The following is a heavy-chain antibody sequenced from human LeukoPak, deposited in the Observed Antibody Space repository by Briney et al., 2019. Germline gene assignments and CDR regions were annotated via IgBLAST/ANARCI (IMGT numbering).Heavy chain of an antibody. D-gene: IGHD6-25*01. CDR2: FSGSSGAT. V-gene: IGHV3-23*01. CDR3: AKTSGFLDC. CDR1: GFTFSTSA. J-gene: IGHJ4*02. Sequence: GGSLRLSCAASGFTFSTSAMSWVRQAPGHGLEWVSAFSGSSGATYYADSVKGRFTISRDNSKNTLFLQMNSLRVEDTAVYFCAKTSGFLDCWGQGTLVTVSS.